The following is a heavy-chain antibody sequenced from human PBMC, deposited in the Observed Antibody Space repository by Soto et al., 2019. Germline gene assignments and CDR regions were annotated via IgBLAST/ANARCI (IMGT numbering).Heavy chain of an antibody. CDR1: GDSITTSGYY. CDR3: XRHATDHTAYYHSAMDV. Sequence: PSETLSLTCNVSGDSITTSGYYWDWIRQPPGKGLEWIGSIYSSGRTYYNPSLNSRVTISLDTAKNQIYLKLNSVTAADTAVHYCXRHATDHTAYYHSAMDVWGQGTTVTVSS. V-gene: IGHV4-39*01. J-gene: IGHJ6*02. D-gene: IGHD2-21*02. CDR2: IYSSGRT.